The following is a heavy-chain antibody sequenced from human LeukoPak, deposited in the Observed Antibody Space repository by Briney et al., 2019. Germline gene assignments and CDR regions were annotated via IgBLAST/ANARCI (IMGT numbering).Heavy chain of an antibody. J-gene: IGHJ4*02. CDR1: GFTFSSYA. D-gene: IGHD2-15*01. Sequence: GGSLRLSCAASGFTFSSYAMSWVRQAPGKGLEWVSAISGSGGSTYYADSVKGRFTISRDNSKNTMYLQMNSLRAEDTAVYYCARDPRYSYFDYWGQGIPVTVSS. CDR3: ARDPRYSYFDY. V-gene: IGHV3-23*01. CDR2: ISGSGGST.